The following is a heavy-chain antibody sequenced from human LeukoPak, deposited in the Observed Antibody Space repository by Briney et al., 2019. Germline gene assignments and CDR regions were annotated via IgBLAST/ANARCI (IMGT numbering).Heavy chain of an antibody. CDR2: IYYSGST. J-gene: IGHJ3*02. CDR1: GGSISSSSDY. Sequence: PSETLSLTCTVSGGSISSSSDYWGWIRQPPGKGLEWIGSIYYSGSTYYNPSLKSRVTISVDTSKNQFSLKLSSVTAADTAVYYCARVKGLLVIDAFDIWGQGTMVTVSS. V-gene: IGHV4-39*07. D-gene: IGHD3-22*01. CDR3: ARVKGLLVIDAFDI.